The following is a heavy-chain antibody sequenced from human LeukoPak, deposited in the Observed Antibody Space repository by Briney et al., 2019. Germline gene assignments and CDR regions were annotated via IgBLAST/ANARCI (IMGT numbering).Heavy chain of an antibody. CDR3: ARLWSGYKRIDY. V-gene: IGHV4-34*01. CDR2: INHSGST. Sequence: SETLSLTCAVYGGSFSGYYWSWIRQPPGKGLEWIGEINHSGSTNYNPSLKSRVTISVDTSKNQFSLKLSSVTAADTAMYYCARLWSGYKRIDYWGQGTLVTVSS. J-gene: IGHJ4*02. D-gene: IGHD5-12*01. CDR1: GGSFSGYY.